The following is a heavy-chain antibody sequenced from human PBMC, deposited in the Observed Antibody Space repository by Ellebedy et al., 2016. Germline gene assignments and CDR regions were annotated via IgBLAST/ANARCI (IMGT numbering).Heavy chain of an antibody. Sequence: GGSLRLXCAASQFTFSDYWMSWVRQAPGRGLEWLANINYDGSQTYYLDSLKGRFTISRDNAKKSLYLQMNTLRAEDTAVYYCAINVGGGDFWGQGTLVTVSS. CDR2: INYDGSQT. V-gene: IGHV3-7*01. J-gene: IGHJ4*02. D-gene: IGHD3-10*01. CDR1: QFTFSDYW. CDR3: AINVGGGDF.